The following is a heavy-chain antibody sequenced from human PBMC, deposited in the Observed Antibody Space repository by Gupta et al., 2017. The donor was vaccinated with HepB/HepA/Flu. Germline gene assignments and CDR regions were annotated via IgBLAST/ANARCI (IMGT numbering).Heavy chain of an antibody. CDR2: ISGGGGTT. Sequence: EVQLLESGGGLVQPGGSLRLSCAASGFTFSSYAMSWVRQAPGKGLEWVSVISGGGGTTYYADSVKGRFTISRDNSKNTLYLQMNGLRAEDTAVYYCAKCSQRAAGGNNWFDPWGQGTLVTVSS. D-gene: IGHD6-13*01. CDR3: AKCSQRAAGGNNWFDP. CDR1: GFTFSSYA. V-gene: IGHV3-23*01. J-gene: IGHJ5*02.